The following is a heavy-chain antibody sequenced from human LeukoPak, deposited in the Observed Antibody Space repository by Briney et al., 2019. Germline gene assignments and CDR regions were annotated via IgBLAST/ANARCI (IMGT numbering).Heavy chain of an antibody. Sequence: SETLSLTCTVSGGSISSYYWSWVRQPPGKGLEWIGYIFYTGSTKYGPSLNSRVTISLDTSKNQFSLKLSSVTAADTAVHYCARQPAGYYGKTGYYPYYFDYWGQGTLVTVSS. J-gene: IGHJ4*02. V-gene: IGHV4-59*08. D-gene: IGHD3-22*01. CDR3: ARQPAGYYGKTGYYPYYFDY. CDR1: GGSISSYY. CDR2: IFYTGST.